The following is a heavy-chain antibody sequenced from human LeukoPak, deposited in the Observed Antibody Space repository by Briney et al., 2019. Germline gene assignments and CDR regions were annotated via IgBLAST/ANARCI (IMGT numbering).Heavy chain of an antibody. CDR3: ARETKDYDFWSVSSDYYYGMDV. J-gene: IGHJ6*02. D-gene: IGHD3-3*01. Sequence: GSVKVSCKASGYTFTSNAMNWVRQAPGQGLEWMGWINTNTGNPTYAQGFTGRFVFSLDTSVSTAYLQISSLKAEDTAVYYCARETKDYDFWSVSSDYYYGMDVWGQGTTVTVSS. CDR2: INTNTGNP. CDR1: GYTFTSNA. V-gene: IGHV7-4-1*02.